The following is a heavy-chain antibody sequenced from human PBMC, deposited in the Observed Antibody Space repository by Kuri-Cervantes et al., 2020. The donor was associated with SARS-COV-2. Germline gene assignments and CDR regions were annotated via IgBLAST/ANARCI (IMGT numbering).Heavy chain of an antibody. CDR1: GGSVSSGSYY. V-gene: IGHV4-61*01. D-gene: IGHD6-13*01. CDR2: INHSGST. J-gene: IGHJ6*02. Sequence: GSLRLSCTVSGGSVSSGSYYWSWIRQPPGKGLEWIGEINHSGSTNYNPSLKSRVTISVDTSKNQFSLKLSSVTAADTAVYYCARRYGWSPGYSSSWYIAPNGMDVWGQGTTVTVSS. CDR3: ARRYGWSPGYSSSWYIAPNGMDV.